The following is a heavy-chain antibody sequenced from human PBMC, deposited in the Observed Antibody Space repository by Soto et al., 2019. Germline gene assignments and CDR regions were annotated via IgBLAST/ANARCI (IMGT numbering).Heavy chain of an antibody. V-gene: IGHV3-33*08. CDR1: GFTFSSYA. J-gene: IGHJ6*02. CDR2: IWYDGSNK. CDR3: ARDGYCISTSCYEDYYYGMDV. D-gene: IGHD2-2*03. Sequence: PGGSLRLSCAASGFTFSSYAMHWVRQAPGKGLEWVAVIWYDGSNKYYADSVKGRFTISRDNSKNTLYLQMNSLRAEDTAVYYCARDGYCISTSCYEDYYYGMDVWGQGTTVTVSS.